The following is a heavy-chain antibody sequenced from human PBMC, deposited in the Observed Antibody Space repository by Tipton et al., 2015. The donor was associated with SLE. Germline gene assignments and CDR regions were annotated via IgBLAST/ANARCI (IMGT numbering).Heavy chain of an antibody. V-gene: IGHV4-4*07. Sequence: TLSLTCTVSGGSIGNNYWNWIRQSTGKGLEWIGRFYTDGSTRHKPSLESRLSPSFESRVTISLDTSRNHFSLKMHSVTAADTAIYYCAAEQQQPGTFDPWGQGTLVTVSS. CDR2: FYTDGST. CDR3: AAEQQQPGTFDP. D-gene: IGHD6-13*01. CDR1: GGSIGNNY. J-gene: IGHJ5*02.